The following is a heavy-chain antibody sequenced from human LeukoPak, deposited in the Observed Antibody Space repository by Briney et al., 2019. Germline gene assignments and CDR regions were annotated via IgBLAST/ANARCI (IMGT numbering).Heavy chain of an antibody. V-gene: IGHV1-18*01. D-gene: IGHD1-26*01. CDR1: GYTFTSYG. CDR2: ISAYNGNI. CDR3: ARVGATTTHYYSYGMDV. Sequence: ASVKVSCKASGYTFTSYGISWVRQAPGQGLEWMGWISAYNGNINYAQKLQGRVTMSTDTSTSTAYMELRSLRSGDTAVYYCARVGATTTHYYSYGMDVWGQGTTVTVSS. J-gene: IGHJ6*02.